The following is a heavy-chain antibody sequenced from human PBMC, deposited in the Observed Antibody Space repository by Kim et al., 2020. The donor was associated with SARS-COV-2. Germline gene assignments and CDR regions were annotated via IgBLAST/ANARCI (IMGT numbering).Heavy chain of an antibody. CDR3: ASQMTTVTTAY. J-gene: IGHJ4*02. D-gene: IGHD4-17*01. V-gene: IGHV3-30*04. Sequence: GGSLRLSCAASGFTFSSYAMHWVRQAPGKGLEWVAVISYDGSNKYYADSVKGRFTISRDNSKNTLYLQMNSLRAEDTAVYYCASQMTTVTTAYWGQGTL. CDR1: GFTFSSYA. CDR2: ISYDGSNK.